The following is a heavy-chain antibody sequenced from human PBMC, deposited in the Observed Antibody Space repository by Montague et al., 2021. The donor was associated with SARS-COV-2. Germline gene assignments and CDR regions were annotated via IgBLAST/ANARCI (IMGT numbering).Heavy chain of an antibody. CDR2: TYYRSKWYN. CDR3: TSGREGNYNVMDV. CDR1: GDSVSSNSAT. D-gene: IGHD1-1*01. J-gene: IGHJ6*02. V-gene: IGHV6-1*01. Sequence: CAISGDSVSSNSATWNWVRQSPSRGLEWQGRTYYRSKWYNDYAVSVRGRVTINPDTSKNQFSLQLNSVTPKDTAIYYCTSGREGNYNVMDVWGQGTTVTVSS.